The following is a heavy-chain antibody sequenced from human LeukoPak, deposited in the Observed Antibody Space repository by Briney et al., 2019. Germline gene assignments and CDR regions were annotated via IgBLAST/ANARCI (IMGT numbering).Heavy chain of an antibody. D-gene: IGHD6-13*01. CDR1: GGTFSSYA. CDR2: IIPIFGTA. V-gene: IGHV1-69*05. CDR3: ARGGGARYSSSWYPRGSWFDP. Sequence: ASVKVSCKASGGTFSSYAISWVRQAPGQGLEWMGGIIPIFGTANYAQKLQGRVTMTTDTSTSTAYMELRSLRSDDTAVYYCARGGGARYSSSWYPRGSWFDPWGQGTLVTVSS. J-gene: IGHJ5*02.